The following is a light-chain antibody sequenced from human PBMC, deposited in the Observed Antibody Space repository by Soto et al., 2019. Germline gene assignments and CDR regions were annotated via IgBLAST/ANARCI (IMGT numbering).Light chain of an antibody. CDR3: PRTFLAPPS. Sequence: DIQLTQSPSSLSASVGDRVSITYRASQNVGNHFNWYRQKPGQAPKLLVSRASILQSGVPSGFSGSGSGTGFTLTISRLQAEEFSTCYCPRTFLAPPSFGQGTRGEIK. J-gene: IGKJ1*01. V-gene: IGKV1-39*01. CDR2: RAS. CDR1: QNVGNH.